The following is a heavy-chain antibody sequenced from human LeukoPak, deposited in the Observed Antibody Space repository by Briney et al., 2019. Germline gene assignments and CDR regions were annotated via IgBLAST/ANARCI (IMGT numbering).Heavy chain of an antibody. CDR1: GFTFSSYA. CDR2: ISKNGRNT. D-gene: IGHD6-19*01. CDR3: ARVDSGSACAS. V-gene: IGHV3-64*01. Sequence: GSLRLSCAASGFTFSSYAMSWVRQAPGKGLEFVSAISKNGRNTYYGNSMKGRFTISRDVSKNTLYLQMGSLRPEDMAVYYCARVDSGSACASWGQGILVTVSS. J-gene: IGHJ1*01.